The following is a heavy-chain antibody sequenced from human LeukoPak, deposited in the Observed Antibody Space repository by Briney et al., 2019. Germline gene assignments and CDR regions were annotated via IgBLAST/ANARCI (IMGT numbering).Heavy chain of an antibody. Sequence: SETLSLTCAVYGGSFSGYYWNWIRQPPGKGLEWIGSIYYSGSTYYNPSLKSRVTISVDTSKNQFSLKLSSVTAADTAVYYCARHIGYYGSGSYYIDYWGQGTLVTVSS. D-gene: IGHD3-10*01. V-gene: IGHV4-34*01. CDR2: IYYSGST. J-gene: IGHJ4*02. CDR1: GGSFSGYY. CDR3: ARHIGYYGSGSYYIDY.